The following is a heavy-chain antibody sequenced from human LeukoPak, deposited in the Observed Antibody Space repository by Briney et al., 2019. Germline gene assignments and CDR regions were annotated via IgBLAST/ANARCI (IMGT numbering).Heavy chain of an antibody. Sequence: ASVKVSCKASGYTVTGYYMHWVRQAPGQGLEWMGWINPNSGGTNYAQKFQGRVTMTRDTSISTAYMELSRLRSDDTAVYYCAREVGGTRKDHDYWGQGTLVTVSS. CDR2: INPNSGGT. D-gene: IGHD2-2*01. J-gene: IGHJ4*02. CDR3: AREVGGTRKDHDY. CDR1: GYTVTGYY. V-gene: IGHV1-2*02.